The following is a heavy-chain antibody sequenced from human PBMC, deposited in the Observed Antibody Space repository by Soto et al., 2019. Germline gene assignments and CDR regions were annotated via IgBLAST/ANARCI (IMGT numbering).Heavy chain of an antibody. CDR2: VNNDGTDT. V-gene: IGHV3-74*03. CDR3: AREAGLPGYMDV. J-gene: IGHJ6*03. CDR1: GFTFSNYW. Sequence: PGGSLRLSCAASGFTFSNYWMYWVRQAPGKGLVWVSRVNNDGTDTTHADSVKGRFTISRDNSKNTLHLQMNSLRAEDTAVYYCAREAGLPGYMDVWGKGTTVTVSS.